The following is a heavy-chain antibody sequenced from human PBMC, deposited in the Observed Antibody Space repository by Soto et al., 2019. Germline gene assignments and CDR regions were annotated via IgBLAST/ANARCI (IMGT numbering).Heavy chain of an antibody. CDR3: ARHAEYYGGNLYYFDY. J-gene: IGHJ4*02. V-gene: IGHV4-39*01. CDR1: GGSISSSGYY. D-gene: IGHD4-17*01. CDR2: IYYSGST. Sequence: HLQLQESGPGLVKPSETLSLTCAVSGGSISSSGYYWGWIRQPPGKGLEWIGSIYYSGSTYYNPPLMSLVTISVDTSKRQSTLKPSSVTAADTAVYYCARHAEYYGGNLYYFDYWGQGTLLTVSS.